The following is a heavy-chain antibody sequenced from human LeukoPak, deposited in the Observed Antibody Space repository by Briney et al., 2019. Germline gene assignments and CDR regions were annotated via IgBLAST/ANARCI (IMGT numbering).Heavy chain of an antibody. J-gene: IGHJ6*02. Sequence: SETLSLTCTVSGGSVSSYYWSWIRQPPGKGLEWIGYIYYSGSTNYNPSLKSRVTISVDRSKNQFSLKLSSVTAADTAVYYCARNGGQYDTGYYGMDVWGQGTTVTVSS. D-gene: IGHD1-1*01. CDR3: ARNGGQYDTGYYGMDV. V-gene: IGHV4-59*02. CDR2: IYYSGST. CDR1: GGSVSSYY.